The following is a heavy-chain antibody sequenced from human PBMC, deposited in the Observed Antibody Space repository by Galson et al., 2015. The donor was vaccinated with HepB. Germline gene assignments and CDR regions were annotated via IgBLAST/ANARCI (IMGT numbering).Heavy chain of an antibody. CDR3: AGYCSSTSCYGGRFAFDI. J-gene: IGHJ3*02. CDR1: GFTFSSHA. CDR2: ISGSGGTT. V-gene: IGHV3-23*01. Sequence: SLRLSCAASGFTFSSHAMTWVRQAPGKGLEWVSVISGSGGTTYYADSVKGRFTISKDNSKNTLYLQMNSLRAEDTALYYCAGYCSSTSCYGGRFAFDIWGQGTMVTVSS. D-gene: IGHD2-2*01.